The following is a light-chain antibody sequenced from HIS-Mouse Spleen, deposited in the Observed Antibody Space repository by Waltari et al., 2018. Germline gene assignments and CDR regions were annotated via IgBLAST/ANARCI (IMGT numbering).Light chain of an antibody. V-gene: IGKV3-15*01. CDR1: QSVSSN. J-gene: IGKJ2*01. CDR2: GAS. CDR3: QQYNNWPSYT. Sequence: EIVMTQSPATLSVSQGDRATLSCRASQSVSSNLAWYQQNPGQAPRLLNYGASPRATGIPARFSGIGSGTEFTLTISSMQSEDFAVYYCQQYNNWPSYTFGQGTKLDIK.